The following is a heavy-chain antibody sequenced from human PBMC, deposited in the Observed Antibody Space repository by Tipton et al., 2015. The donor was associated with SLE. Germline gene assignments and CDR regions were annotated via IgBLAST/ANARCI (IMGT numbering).Heavy chain of an antibody. CDR2: IYFDGNS. CDR1: GGSIGPYY. V-gene: IGHV4-59*01. CDR3: ARQGVGLNSAFDV. D-gene: IGHD3/OR15-3a*01. Sequence: TLSLTCTVSGGSIGPYYWHWIRQSPGKALEWIGYIYFDGNSNGRGNYNPSLKSRVTMSVDPSKMQFSLNLNSVTAADTAVYYCARQGVGLNSAFDVWGQGTLVTVSS. J-gene: IGHJ3*01.